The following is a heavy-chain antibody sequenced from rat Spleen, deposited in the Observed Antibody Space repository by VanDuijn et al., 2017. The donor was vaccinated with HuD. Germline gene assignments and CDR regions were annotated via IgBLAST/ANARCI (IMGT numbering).Heavy chain of an antibody. CDR2: INYSGST. D-gene: IGHD1-12*02. CDR1: GYSITSNY. CDR3: ARLKGFDGTYYYPYYFDY. V-gene: IGHV3-1*01. Sequence: EVQLQESGPGLVKPSQSLSLTCSVTGYSITSNYWGWIRKFPGNKMEWIGHINYSGSTTYNPSLKSRISITRDTSKNQFFLQLNSVTTEDTATYYCARLKGFDGTYYYPYYFDYWGQGVMVTVSS. J-gene: IGHJ2*01.